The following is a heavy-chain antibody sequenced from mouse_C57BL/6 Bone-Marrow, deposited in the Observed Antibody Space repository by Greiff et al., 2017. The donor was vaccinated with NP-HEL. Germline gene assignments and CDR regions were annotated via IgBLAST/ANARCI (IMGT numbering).Heavy chain of an antibody. V-gene: IGHV1-42*01. CDR3: ASSYYYGSSPFAY. Sequence: EVKLLESGPELVKPGASVKISCKASGYSFTGYYMNWVKQSPEKSLEWIGEINPSTGGTTYNQKFKAKATLTVDKSSSTAYMQLKSLTSEDSAVYYCASSYYYGSSPFAYWGQGTLVTVSA. J-gene: IGHJ3*01. CDR2: INPSTGGT. D-gene: IGHD1-1*01. CDR1: GYSFTGYY.